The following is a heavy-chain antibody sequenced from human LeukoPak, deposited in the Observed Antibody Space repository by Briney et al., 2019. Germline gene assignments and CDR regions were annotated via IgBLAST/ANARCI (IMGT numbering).Heavy chain of an antibody. CDR1: GFTFSSYS. CDR2: ISSSSSYI. CDR3: AKLARHERTPFKTGGRGSGSYDAFDI. V-gene: IGHV3-21*01. J-gene: IGHJ3*02. D-gene: IGHD3-10*01. Sequence: GGSLRLSCAASGFTFSSYSMNWVRQAPGKGLEWVSSISSSSSYIYYADSVKGRFTISRDNSKNTLYLQMNSLRAEDTAVYYCAKLARHERTPFKTGGRGSGSYDAFDIWGQGTMVTVSS.